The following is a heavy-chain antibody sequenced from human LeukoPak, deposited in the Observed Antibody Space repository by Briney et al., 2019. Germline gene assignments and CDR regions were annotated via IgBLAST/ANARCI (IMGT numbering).Heavy chain of an antibody. CDR3: ASLGYSSSSGPPPYYFDY. J-gene: IGHJ4*02. Sequence: ASVKVSCKASGYTFTGYYMHWVRQAPGQGLEWMGWINPNSGGTNYAQKFQGRVTMNRDTSISTAYMELSRLRSDDTAVYYCASLGYSSSSGPPPYYFDYWGQGTLVTVSS. CDR1: GYTFTGYY. V-gene: IGHV1-2*02. D-gene: IGHD6-6*01. CDR2: INPNSGGT.